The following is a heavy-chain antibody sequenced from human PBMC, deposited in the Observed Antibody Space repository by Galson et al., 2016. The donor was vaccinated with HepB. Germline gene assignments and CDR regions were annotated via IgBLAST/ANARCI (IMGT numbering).Heavy chain of an antibody. J-gene: IGHJ4*02. Sequence: SLRLSCATSGFTFSRYGIHWVRQAPGKGLEWVAVISYDGSNKYYADSVKGRFTISRDNSKNTLYLQMNSLRAEDTAVYYCAKSPPYYGSGSYFRLTYYFDYWGQGTLVTVSS. D-gene: IGHD3-10*01. CDR2: ISYDGSNK. CDR1: GFTFSRYG. CDR3: AKSPPYYGSGSYFRLTYYFDY. V-gene: IGHV3-30*18.